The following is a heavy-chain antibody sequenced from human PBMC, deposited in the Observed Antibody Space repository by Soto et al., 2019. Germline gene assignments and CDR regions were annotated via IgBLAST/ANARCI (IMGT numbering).Heavy chain of an antibody. V-gene: IGHV4-34*01. CDR3: AGYRGYFDY. Sequence: SETLSLTCAVYGGPFSGYYWSWIRQPPGNGLEWIGDINRSGSTNYNPSLQSRVTMSVDTSKNQFSLKLTSVTAADTAVYYCAGYRGYFDYWGQGTLVTVSS. CDR1: GGPFSGYY. CDR2: INRSGST. D-gene: IGHD3-16*02. J-gene: IGHJ4*02.